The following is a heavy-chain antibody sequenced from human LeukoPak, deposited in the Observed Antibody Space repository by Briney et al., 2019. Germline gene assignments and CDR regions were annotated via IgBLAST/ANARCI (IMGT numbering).Heavy chain of an antibody. J-gene: IGHJ4*02. CDR1: GPSISGRYW. CDR3: ARDGGPDQYYFDS. Sequence: PSETLSLTCAVSGPSISGRYWWSWVRQPPGKWLEWIGEISHSGSTHYNPSLKSRVTISADKSNNHFSLKLTSVTAADTALYYCARDGGPDQYYFDSWGQGTLVTVSS. CDR2: ISHSGST. D-gene: IGHD3-16*01. V-gene: IGHV4-4*02.